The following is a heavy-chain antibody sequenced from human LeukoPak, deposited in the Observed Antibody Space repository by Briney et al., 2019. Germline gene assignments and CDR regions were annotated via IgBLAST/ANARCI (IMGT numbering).Heavy chain of an antibody. D-gene: IGHD2-15*01. Sequence: GGCLRLSCVDSGFTFRSYAMSSVRHAPGKGLEWVSSISGSDGSTYYADSVKGRFTISRDNSKNTLYLQMNSLRAEDTAVYYCAKDWDMAPGYWGQGTLVTVSS. V-gene: IGHV3-23*01. J-gene: IGHJ4*02. CDR3: AKDWDMAPGY. CDR1: GFTFRSYA. CDR2: ISGSDGST.